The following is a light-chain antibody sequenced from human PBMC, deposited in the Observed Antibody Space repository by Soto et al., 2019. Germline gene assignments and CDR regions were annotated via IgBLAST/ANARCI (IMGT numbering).Light chain of an antibody. CDR3: ETWDSNTRV. Sequence: QSVLTQSSSASASLGSSVKLTCTLSSGHSSYIIAWHQQQPEKGPRYLMKLNSDGSHSKGDGIPDRFSGSSSGAERYLTISSLPSEDEADYYCETWDSNTRVFGGGTKLTVL. CDR2: LNSDGSH. J-gene: IGLJ2*01. CDR1: SGHSSYI. V-gene: IGLV4-69*01.